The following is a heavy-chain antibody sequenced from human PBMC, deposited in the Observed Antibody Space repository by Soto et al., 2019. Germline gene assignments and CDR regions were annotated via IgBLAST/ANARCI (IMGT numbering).Heavy chain of an antibody. Sequence: QVQLVESGGGVVQPGRSLRLSCAASGFTFSSYGMHWVRQAPGKGLEWVAVIWYDGSNKYYADSVKGRFTISRDNSKNTLNLQINGGRAEDRAVYYWARDSPPGRRPYFDTWAQGPLVPVSS. J-gene: IGHJ4*02. CDR3: ARDSPPGRRPYFDT. CDR2: IWYDGSNK. D-gene: IGHD3-16*01. V-gene: IGHV3-33*01. CDR1: GFTFSSYG.